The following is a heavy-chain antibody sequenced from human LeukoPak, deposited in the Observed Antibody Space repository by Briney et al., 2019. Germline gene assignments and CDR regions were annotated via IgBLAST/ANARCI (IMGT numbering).Heavy chain of an antibody. J-gene: IGHJ4*02. D-gene: IGHD4-11*01. V-gene: IGHV4-34*01. CDR1: GGSFSGYY. CDR2: INHSGST. CDR3: ARAVVTIGFDY. Sequence: SETLSPTCAVYGGSFSGYYWSWIRQPPGKGLEWIGEINHSGSTNYNPSLKSRVTISVDTSKNQFSLKLSSVTAADTAVYYCARAVVTIGFDYWGQGTLVTVSS.